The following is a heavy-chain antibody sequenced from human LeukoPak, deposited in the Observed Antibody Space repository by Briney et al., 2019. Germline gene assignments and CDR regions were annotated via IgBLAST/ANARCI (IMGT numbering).Heavy chain of an antibody. Sequence: GGSLRLSCAASGFTFSDYEMNWVRQAPGKGLEWVSYISSSGRKIYYADSVKGRFTISRDNAKNSLYLQMNSLRAEDTAVYYCARTRIVVVPAAIATPYYYYMDVWGKGTTVTVSS. CDR3: ARTRIVVVPAAIATPYYYYMDV. V-gene: IGHV3-48*03. CDR1: GFTFSDYE. D-gene: IGHD2-2*01. J-gene: IGHJ6*03. CDR2: ISSSGRKI.